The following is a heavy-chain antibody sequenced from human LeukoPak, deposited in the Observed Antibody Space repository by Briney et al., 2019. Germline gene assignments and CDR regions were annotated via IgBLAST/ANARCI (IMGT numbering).Heavy chain of an antibody. CDR2: INPNSGGT. CDR1: GYTFTRYY. D-gene: IGHD3-22*01. V-gene: IGHV1-2*02. CDR3: ATYYYDSSGYYYIDY. Sequence: ASVKVSCKASGYTFTRYYMHWVRQAPGQGLEWMGWINPNSGGTKYAQKFQGRVTMTRDTSISTAYMELSRLRSDDTAVYYCATYYYDSSGYYYIDYWGQGTLVTVSS. J-gene: IGHJ4*02.